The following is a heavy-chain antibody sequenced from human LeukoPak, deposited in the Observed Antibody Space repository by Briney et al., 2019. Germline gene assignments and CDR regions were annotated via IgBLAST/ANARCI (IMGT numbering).Heavy chain of an antibody. CDR2: IYHSRYT. D-gene: IGHD2/OR15-2a*01. V-gene: IGHV4-34*01. CDR1: GVSFSGNY. J-gene: IGHJ4*02. CDR3: ARIRCSPTDNTCYNY. Sequence: SETLSLTCAGHGVSFSGNYWSWIRQSPEKGLEWIGEIYHSRYTTYNPSLKSRVTISADTSENQLSLRLTSVTAADTALYYCARIRCSPTDNTCYNYWGQATLVTVSS.